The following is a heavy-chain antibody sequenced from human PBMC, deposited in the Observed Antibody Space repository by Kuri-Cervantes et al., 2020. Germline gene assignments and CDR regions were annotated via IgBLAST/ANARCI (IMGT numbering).Heavy chain of an antibody. CDR2: IKQDGSQK. V-gene: IGHV3-7*04. CDR3: ARGYWNFDL. J-gene: IGHJ2*01. Sequence: GGSLRLSCAASGFTFSSHGMHWVRQAPGKGLEWVANIKQDGSQKYYVDSLKGRFTISRDNAQNSLNLQMNSLRAEDTAVYYCARGYWNFDLWGRGTLVTVSS. CDR1: GFTFSSHG.